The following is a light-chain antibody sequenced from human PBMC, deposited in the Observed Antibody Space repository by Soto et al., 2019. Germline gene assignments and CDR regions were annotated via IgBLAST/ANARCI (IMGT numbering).Light chain of an antibody. J-gene: IGKJ4*01. CDR3: QQYNDWPPLT. CDR1: QSVSNN. Sequence: EIVLTQSPGTLSLSPGERATLSCRASQSVSNNYLAWYQQKPGQAPRLLIYGASARATGIPARFSGSGSGTEFTLTISSLQSEDFALYYCQQYNDWPPLTFGGGTKVDIK. CDR2: GAS. V-gene: IGKV3-15*01.